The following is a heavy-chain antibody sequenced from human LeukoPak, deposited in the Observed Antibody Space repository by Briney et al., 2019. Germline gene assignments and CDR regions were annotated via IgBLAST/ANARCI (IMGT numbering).Heavy chain of an antibody. CDR1: GFTVSSNY. V-gene: IGHV3-53*05. CDR3: ARELGSYYFDY. J-gene: IGHJ4*02. CDR2: IYSGGST. Sequence: PGGSLRLSCAASGFTVSSNYMRWVRQAPGKGLEGGSVIYSGGSTYYADSVTGRFTISRDNSKNTLYLQMNSLRAEDTAVYYCARELGSYYFDYWGQGTLVTVSS.